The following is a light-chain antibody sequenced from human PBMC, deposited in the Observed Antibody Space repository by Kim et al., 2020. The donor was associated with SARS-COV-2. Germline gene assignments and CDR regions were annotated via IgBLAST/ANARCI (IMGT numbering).Light chain of an antibody. Sequence: SYELTQPPSVSVSPGQTASITCSGDKLGDKYACWYQQKAGQSPVVVIYQDNKRPSGIPERFSGSNSGNTATLTISGTQAMDEADYYCQAWDTSFWVFGGG. V-gene: IGLV3-1*01. CDR1: KLGDKY. J-gene: IGLJ3*02. CDR2: QDN. CDR3: QAWDTSFWV.